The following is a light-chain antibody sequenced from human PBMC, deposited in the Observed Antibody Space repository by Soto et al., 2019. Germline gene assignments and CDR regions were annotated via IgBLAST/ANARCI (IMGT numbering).Light chain of an antibody. V-gene: IGKV3-15*01. CDR3: QQYNMWPAT. J-gene: IGKJ5*01. CDR2: DVS. CDR1: QSVRNN. Sequence: EKVMTQSPATLSVSPGERAALSCRASQSVRNNLAWYQQRPGQAPRLLIYDVSTRATGIPARFTGSGSETEFTLTISSLQSEDFAVYFCQQYNMWPATFGQGTRLEIK.